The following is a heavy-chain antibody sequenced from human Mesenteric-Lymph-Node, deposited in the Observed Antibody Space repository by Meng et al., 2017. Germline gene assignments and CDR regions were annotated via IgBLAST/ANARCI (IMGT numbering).Heavy chain of an antibody. V-gene: IGHV3-33*01. D-gene: IGHD6-19*01. Sequence: GESLKISCAASGFTFSRYVIHWVRQAPGKGLEWVALIWSDGSDNYYADSVKGRFTISRDNSNNTLYLQMNSLRAEDTAVYYCAGEGGESSGAGAFDIWGQGTMVTVSS. CDR1: GFTFSRYV. CDR2: IWSDGSDN. CDR3: AGEGGESSGAGAFDI. J-gene: IGHJ3*02.